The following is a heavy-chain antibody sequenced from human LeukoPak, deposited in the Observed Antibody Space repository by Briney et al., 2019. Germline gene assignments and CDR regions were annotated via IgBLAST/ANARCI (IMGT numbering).Heavy chain of an antibody. D-gene: IGHD5-24*01. J-gene: IGHJ3*02. CDR2: IHTNGRI. CDR3: ARVQLPDVTGAFDI. V-gene: IGHV4-4*07. CDR1: GDSISSCY. Sequence: PSETLSLTCTVFGDSISSCYWSWIRQAAGKGLEWIGRIHTNGRIDYNPSLKSRVSMSIDTSKNRFSLKVTSVTAADTAVYYCARVQLPDVTGAFDIWGQGTMVTVSS.